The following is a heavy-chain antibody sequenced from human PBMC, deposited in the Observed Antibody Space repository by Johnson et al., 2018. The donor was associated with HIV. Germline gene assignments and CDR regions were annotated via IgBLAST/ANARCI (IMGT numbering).Heavy chain of an antibody. V-gene: IGHV3-30*03. CDR2: VSSDGNNK. CDR3: ARDRAEVDDPNEAFDI. Sequence: QVQLVESGGGVVQPGRSLRLSCAASGFSFSNYAMDWVRQAPGKGLEWVAFVSSDGNNKNYADSVKGRFTISRDNSKNTVYLQMNRLRAEDTAVYYCARDRAEVDDPNEAFDIWGQGTVVTVSS. J-gene: IGHJ3*02. D-gene: IGHD1-1*01. CDR1: GFSFSNYA.